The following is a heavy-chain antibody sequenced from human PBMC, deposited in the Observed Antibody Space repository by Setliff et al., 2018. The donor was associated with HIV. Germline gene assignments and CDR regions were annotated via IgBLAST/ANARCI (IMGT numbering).Heavy chain of an antibody. D-gene: IGHD1-7*01. CDR1: GGPLTDHY. J-gene: IGHJ5*01. Sequence: SETLSLTRAVHGGPLTDHYWSWIRQPPGKGLEWIGEINHSGSTNYNPSLKRRVTISVDTSKNQFSLKLNSVTAADTAVYYCARVRLELRQYWFDSWGQGSPVTVSS. CDR2: INHSGST. CDR3: ARVRLELRQYWFDS. V-gene: IGHV4-34*01.